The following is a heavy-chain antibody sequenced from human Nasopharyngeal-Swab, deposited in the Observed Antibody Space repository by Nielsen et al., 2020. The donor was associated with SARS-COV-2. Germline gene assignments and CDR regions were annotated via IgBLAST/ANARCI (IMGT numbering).Heavy chain of an antibody. CDR3: ARDSYSSR. V-gene: IGHV3-30*04. Sequence: GESLKISCVASGFTFSRSTMNWVRQAPGKGLEWVAVISYDGSNKYYADSVKGRFTISRDNSKNTLYLQMNSLRAEDTAVYYCARDSYSSRWGQGTLVTVSS. J-gene: IGHJ1*01. CDR2: ISYDGSNK. CDR1: GFTFSRST. D-gene: IGHD6-13*01.